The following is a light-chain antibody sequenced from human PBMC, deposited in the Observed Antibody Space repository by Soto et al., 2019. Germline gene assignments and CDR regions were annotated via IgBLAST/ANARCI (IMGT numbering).Light chain of an antibody. J-gene: IGLJ1*01. V-gene: IGLV2-14*01. CDR3: SSYTTSSTLLYV. Sequence: QSALTQPASVSGSPGQSITISCTGTSSDVGGYNSVSWYQQHPGKAPKLMIYEVSNRHSGVSNRFSGSKSGNTASLTISGLQAEYEADYYFSSYTTSSTLLYVFGTGTKVTVL. CDR2: EVS. CDR1: SSDVGGYNS.